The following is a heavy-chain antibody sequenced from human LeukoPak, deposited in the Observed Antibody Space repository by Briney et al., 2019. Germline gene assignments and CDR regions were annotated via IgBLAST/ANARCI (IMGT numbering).Heavy chain of an antibody. J-gene: IGHJ4*02. CDR3: ARQLPTAAADTRGYFDY. D-gene: IGHD6-25*01. V-gene: IGHV4-39*01. CDR1: GGSISFISSSTYY. CDR2: LYYGENS. Sequence: NPSETLSLTCTVSGGSISFISSSTYYWGWIRQAPGKGLEWIGSLYYGENSHYNPSLKSRATLSVDTSNNQFSLKLTSVTAADAAVYFCARQLPTAAADTRGYFDYWGQGTVVTVSS.